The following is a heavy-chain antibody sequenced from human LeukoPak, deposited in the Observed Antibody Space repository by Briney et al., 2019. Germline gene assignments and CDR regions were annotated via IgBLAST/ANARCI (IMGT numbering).Heavy chain of an antibody. V-gene: IGHV4-59*01. J-gene: IGHJ5*02. CDR3: ARVIYSSSWYGYWFDP. D-gene: IGHD6-13*01. Sequence: PSETLSLTCTVSDVSISSYYWSWIRQPPGKGLEWVGYIYYSGTTNYNPSLKSRVSISVDTSKNQFSLKLRSVTAADTAVYYCARVIYSSSWYGYWFDPWGQGTLVTVSS. CDR1: DVSISSYY. CDR2: IYYSGTT.